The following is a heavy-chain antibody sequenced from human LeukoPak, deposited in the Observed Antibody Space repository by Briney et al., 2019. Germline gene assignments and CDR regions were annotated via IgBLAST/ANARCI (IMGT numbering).Heavy chain of an antibody. CDR2: IYYSGSS. V-gene: IGHV4-61*01. D-gene: IGHD3-16*01. J-gene: IGHJ6*02. CDR1: GDSVSSGSSY. Sequence: SETLSLTCTVSGDSVSSGSSYWSWIRQPPGKGLEWIGYIYYSGSSNYNPSLKSRVTISVDTSKNQFSLKLSSVTAADTAVYYCAREGGNYYYYGMDVWGQGTTVTVSS. CDR3: AREGGNYYYYGMDV.